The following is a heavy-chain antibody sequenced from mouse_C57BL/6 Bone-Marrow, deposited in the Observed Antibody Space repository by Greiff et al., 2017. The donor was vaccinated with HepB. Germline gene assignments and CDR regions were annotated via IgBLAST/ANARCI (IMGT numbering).Heavy chain of an antibody. CDR1: GYTFTSYW. Sequence: VQLQQPGAELVKPGASVKLSCKASGYTFTSYWMQWVKQRPGQGLEWIGEIDPSDSYTNYNQKFKGKATLTVDTSSSTAYMQLSSLTPEDSAVYYCARAYYGYDRLAYWGQGTLVTVSA. CDR2: IDPSDSYT. CDR3: ARAYYGYDRLAY. J-gene: IGHJ3*01. D-gene: IGHD2-9*01. V-gene: IGHV1-50*01.